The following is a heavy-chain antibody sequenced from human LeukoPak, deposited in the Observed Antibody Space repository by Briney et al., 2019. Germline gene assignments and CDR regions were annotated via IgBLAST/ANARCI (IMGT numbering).Heavy chain of an antibody. J-gene: IGHJ4*02. V-gene: IGHV3-7*01. CDR3: ARAYEVLWFGEPYDY. Sequence: GGSLRLSCAASGFTFSSYWMSWVRQAPGKGLEWVANTKQDGSEKYYVDSVKGRFTISRDNAKNSLYLQMNSLRDEDTAAYYCARAYEVLWFGEPYDYWGQGTLVTVSS. D-gene: IGHD3-10*01. CDR2: TKQDGSEK. CDR1: GFTFSSYW.